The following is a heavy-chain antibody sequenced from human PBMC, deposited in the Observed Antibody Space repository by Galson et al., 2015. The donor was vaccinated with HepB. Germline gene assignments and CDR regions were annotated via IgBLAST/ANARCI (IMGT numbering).Heavy chain of an antibody. V-gene: IGHV3-30*04. D-gene: IGHD2-15*01. Sequence: SLRLSCAASGFTFSKYAMHWVRQAPGKGLEWVAVISYNGDNIDYADSVKGRFTISRDNSKNTLYLQMNSLRAEDTTVYYCARDHPCSDDRCYSYGMDVWGQGTTVTVSS. CDR2: ISYNGDNI. CDR1: GFTFSKYA. J-gene: IGHJ6*02. CDR3: ARDHPCSDDRCYSYGMDV.